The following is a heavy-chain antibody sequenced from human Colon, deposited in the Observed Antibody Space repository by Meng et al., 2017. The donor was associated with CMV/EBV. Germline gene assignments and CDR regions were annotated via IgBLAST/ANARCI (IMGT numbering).Heavy chain of an antibody. V-gene: IGHV3-53*01. J-gene: IGHJ4*02. Sequence: GESLKISCAASGLPVSANYMAWFRPAPGKGLGWVSIIYSGGTTTLYADSVKGRFSISTDSSKTTLYLQMSSLSDVDTAVYVCAREGYFRGFENWGQGTLVTVSS. CDR3: AREGYFRGFEN. D-gene: IGHD1-1*01. CDR2: IYSGGTTT. CDR1: GLPVSANY.